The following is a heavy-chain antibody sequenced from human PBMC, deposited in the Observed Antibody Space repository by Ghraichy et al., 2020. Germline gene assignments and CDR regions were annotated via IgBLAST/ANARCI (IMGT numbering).Heavy chain of an antibody. Sequence: SETLSLTCTVSGGSISSSSYYWGWIRQPPGKGLEWIGSIYYSGSTYYNPSLKSRVTISVDTSKNQFSLKLSSVTAADTAVYYCARRWLPLYYFDYWGQGTLVTVSS. D-gene: IGHD5-24*01. CDR3: ARRWLPLYYFDY. CDR1: GGSISSSSYY. V-gene: IGHV4-39*01. CDR2: IYYSGST. J-gene: IGHJ4*02.